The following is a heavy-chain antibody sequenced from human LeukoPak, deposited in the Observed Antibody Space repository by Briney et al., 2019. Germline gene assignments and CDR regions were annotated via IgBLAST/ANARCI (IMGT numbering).Heavy chain of an antibody. D-gene: IGHD7-27*01. J-gene: IGHJ4*02. CDR1: GGSFSGYY. V-gene: IGHV4-34*01. CDR2: INHSGST. Sequence: PSETLSLTCAVYGGSFSGYYWSWIRQPPGKGLEWIGEINHSGSTNYNPSLKSRVTISVDTSKNQFSLKLSSVTAADTAVYYCARDLTGDRRYFDYWGQGTLVTVSS. CDR3: ARDLTGDRRYFDY.